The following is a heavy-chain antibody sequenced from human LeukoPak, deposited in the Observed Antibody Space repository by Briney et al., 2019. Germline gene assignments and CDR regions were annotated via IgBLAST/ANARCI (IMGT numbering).Heavy chain of an antibody. V-gene: IGHV1-3*04. CDR2: INTGNGNA. Sequence: GASVKVSCKASGYTFTSYVMHWVRQAPGQRLEWMGWINTGNGNAKYSQKFQGRVTITRDTSASTAYMELSSLRAEDTAVYYCARDFAYNTFDYWGQGTLVTVSS. D-gene: IGHD1-14*01. J-gene: IGHJ4*02. CDR1: GYTFTSYV. CDR3: ARDFAYNTFDY.